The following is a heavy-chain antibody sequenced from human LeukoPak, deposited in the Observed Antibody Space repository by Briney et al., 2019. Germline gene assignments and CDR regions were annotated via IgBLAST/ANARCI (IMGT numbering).Heavy chain of an antibody. CDR1: GYSFTSYW. Sequence: GESLKISCKDSGYSFTSYWIGWVRPMPGKGLEWMVIIYPDDSDTRYSPSIQGQVTISADKSINTAYLQWSSLKASDTAIYYCARRGEAMDPFDYWGQGTLVTVSS. CDR2: IYPDDSDT. J-gene: IGHJ4*02. CDR3: ARRGEAMDPFDY. V-gene: IGHV5-51*01. D-gene: IGHD5-18*01.